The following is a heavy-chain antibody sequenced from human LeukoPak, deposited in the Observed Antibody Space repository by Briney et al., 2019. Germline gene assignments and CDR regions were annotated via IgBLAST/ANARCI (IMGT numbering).Heavy chain of an antibody. D-gene: IGHD2-2*01. Sequence: TSETLSLTCAVYGGSFSGYYWSWIRQPPGKGLEWIGEINHSGSTNYNPSLKSRVTISVDTSKNQFSLKLSSVTAADTAVYYCASLRPVVPAAKDYWGQGMLVTVSS. CDR1: GGSFSGYY. V-gene: IGHV4-34*01. CDR3: ASLRPVVPAAKDY. J-gene: IGHJ4*02. CDR2: INHSGST.